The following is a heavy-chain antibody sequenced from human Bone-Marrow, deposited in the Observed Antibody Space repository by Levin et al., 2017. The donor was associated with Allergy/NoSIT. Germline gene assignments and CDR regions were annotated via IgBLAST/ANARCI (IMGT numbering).Heavy chain of an antibody. CDR2: MYDSGNT. V-gene: IGHV4-59*01. D-gene: IGHD3-9*01. J-gene: IGHJ4*02. CDR1: GASISSDY. CDR3: ARIAVGYFDWTEQEY. Sequence: PSETLSLTCTVSGASISSDYWSWIRQPPGRGLEFIGYMYDSGNTNYNPSLKSRVTISVDTSKNQFSLKLNSVTAADTAVYYFARIAVGYFDWTEQEYWGQGTLVTVSS.